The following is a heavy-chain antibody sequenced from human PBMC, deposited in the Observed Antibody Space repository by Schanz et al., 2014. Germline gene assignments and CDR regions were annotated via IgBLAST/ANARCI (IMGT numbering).Heavy chain of an antibody. Sequence: EVQLVESGGALVQPGGSLRLSCSASGFTFSDHWMSWVRQAPGKGLEWVANIKGDSSVKAYVDSVRGRFTLSRDNVKNTLYLQMNSLRAEDTAVYYCVRDTDYHFDYWGQGTLVTVSS. CDR1: GFTFSDHW. CDR2: IKGDSSVK. V-gene: IGHV3-7*01. D-gene: IGHD4-17*01. CDR3: VRDTDYHFDY. J-gene: IGHJ4*02.